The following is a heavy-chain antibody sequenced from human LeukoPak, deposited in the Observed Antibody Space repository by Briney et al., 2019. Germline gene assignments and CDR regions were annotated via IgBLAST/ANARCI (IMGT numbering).Heavy chain of an antibody. D-gene: IGHD4-11*01. Sequence: GGSLRLSCAASGFTVSSNYMSWVRQAPGKGLEWVSVIYSGGSTYYADSVKGRFTISRDNSKNTLYLQMDNLRAGDTAVYYCARNDYSNYGGAFDIWGQGTMVTVSS. CDR2: IYSGGST. J-gene: IGHJ3*02. CDR3: ARNDYSNYGGAFDI. V-gene: IGHV3-53*01. CDR1: GFTVSSNY.